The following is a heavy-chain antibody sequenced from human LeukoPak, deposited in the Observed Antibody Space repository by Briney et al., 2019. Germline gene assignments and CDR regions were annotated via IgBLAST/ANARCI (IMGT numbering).Heavy chain of an antibody. CDR3: ARSPTKYCSGGSCYGAFDY. Sequence: SGPTLVNPTQTLTPTCTFSGFSLSTSGMRVSWIRQPPGKALEWLARIDWDDDKFYSTSLKTRLTISKDTSKNQVVLTMTNMDPVDTATYYCARSPTKYCSGGSCYGAFDYWGQGTLVTVSS. CDR2: IDWDDDK. J-gene: IGHJ4*02. D-gene: IGHD2-15*01. V-gene: IGHV2-70*04. CDR1: GFSLSTSGMR.